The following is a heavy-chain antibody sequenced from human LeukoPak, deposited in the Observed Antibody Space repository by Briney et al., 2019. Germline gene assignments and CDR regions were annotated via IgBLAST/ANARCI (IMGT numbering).Heavy chain of an antibody. D-gene: IGHD2-2*01. CDR2: ISAYNGNT. J-gene: IGHJ3*02. CDR1: GCTFTSYG. Sequence: ASVKVSCKASGCTFTSYGISWVRQAPGQGLEWMGWISAYNGNTNYAQKLQGRVTMTTDTSTSTAYMELRSLRSDDTAVYYCARDESLGYCSSTSCYSFAFDIWGQGTMVTVSS. V-gene: IGHV1-18*01. CDR3: ARDESLGYCSSTSCYSFAFDI.